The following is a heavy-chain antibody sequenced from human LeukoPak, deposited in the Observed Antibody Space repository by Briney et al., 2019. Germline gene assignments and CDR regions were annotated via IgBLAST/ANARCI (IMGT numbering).Heavy chain of an antibody. D-gene: IGHD3-3*01. CDR3: VRNFGKGGFDR. Sequence: TFTSTGYNTFYADSVKGRFSISRDNAKNSLYLLMSSLRVEDTAVYYCVRNFGKGGFDRWGHGTMVAVSS. V-gene: IGHV3-69-1*01. CDR2: TSTGYNT. J-gene: IGHJ3*01.